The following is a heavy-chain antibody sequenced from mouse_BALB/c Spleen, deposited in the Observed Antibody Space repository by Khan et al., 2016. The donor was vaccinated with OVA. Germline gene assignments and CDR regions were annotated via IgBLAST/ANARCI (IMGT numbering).Heavy chain of an antibody. Sequence: QMQLQQSGAELTRPGASVKMSCKASGYTFTSYTMHWVKQRPGQGLEWIGYINPVSDYTNYNQNFKDKATLTADKSSSTAYMQLRSLISEDSAVYYCAKEGAYYRSDGWFAYWGQGTLVTVST. CDR3: AKEGAYYRSDGWFAY. V-gene: IGHV1-4*01. J-gene: IGHJ3*01. CDR1: GYTFTSYT. CDR2: INPVSDYT. D-gene: IGHD2-14*01.